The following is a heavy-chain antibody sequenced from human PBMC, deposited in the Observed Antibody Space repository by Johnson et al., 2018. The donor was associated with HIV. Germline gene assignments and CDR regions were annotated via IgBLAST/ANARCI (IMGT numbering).Heavy chain of an antibody. J-gene: IGHJ3*02. CDR3: ARDLAIGGRTDAFDI. D-gene: IGHD6-6*01. CDR2: ISRSGSTI. V-gene: IGHV3-11*04. Sequence: VQVVESGGGLVQPGGSLRLSCAASGFTFSDYYMSWIHQAPGKGPEWLSYISRSGSTIYYADSVKGRFTISRDNAKNSLYLQMSSLRAEDTAVYYCARDLAIGGRTDAFDIWGQGTMVTVSS. CDR1: GFTFSDYY.